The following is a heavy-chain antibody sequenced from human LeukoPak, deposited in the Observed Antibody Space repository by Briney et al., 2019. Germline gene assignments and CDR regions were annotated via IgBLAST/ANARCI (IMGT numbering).Heavy chain of an antibody. CDR2: IIPIFGTA. CDR3: ARRPYDILTGYYFDY. J-gene: IGHJ4*02. Sequence: ASVTVSCKASGGTFSSYAISWVRQAPGQGLEWMGGIIPIFGTANYAQKFQGRVTITADESTSTAYMELSSLRSEDTAVYYCARRPYDILTGYYFDYWSQGTLVTVSS. D-gene: IGHD3-9*01. CDR1: GGTFSSYA. V-gene: IGHV1-69*01.